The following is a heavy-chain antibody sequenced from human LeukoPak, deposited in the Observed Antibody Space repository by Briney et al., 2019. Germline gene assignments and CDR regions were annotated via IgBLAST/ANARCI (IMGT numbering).Heavy chain of an antibody. V-gene: IGHV3-11*04. CDR3: ARDKTASHYYYYYMDV. J-gene: IGHJ6*03. Sequence: GGSLRLSCAASGFNFSDYYMSWIRQAPGKGLEWVSYISSSGSTIYYADSVKGRFTISRDNAKNSLYLQMNSLRAEDTAVYYCARDKTASHYYYYYMDVWGKGTTVTVSS. D-gene: IGHD5-18*01. CDR2: ISSSGSTI. CDR1: GFNFSDYY.